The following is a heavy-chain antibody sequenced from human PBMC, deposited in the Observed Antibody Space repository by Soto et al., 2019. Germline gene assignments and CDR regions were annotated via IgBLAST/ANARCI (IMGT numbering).Heavy chain of an antibody. CDR2: ISYDGGNK. J-gene: IGHJ4*02. V-gene: IGHV3-30-3*01. CDR3: ASSGSWYSSPFDF. Sequence: GGSQRLSCAASGFTFSSYAMHWVRQAPGKGLEWVAVISYDGGNKYYADSVKGRFTISRDNSKNTLYLQMNSLRPEDTAVYYCASSGSWYSSPFDFWGQGTLVTVSS. CDR1: GFTFSSYA. D-gene: IGHD2-15*01.